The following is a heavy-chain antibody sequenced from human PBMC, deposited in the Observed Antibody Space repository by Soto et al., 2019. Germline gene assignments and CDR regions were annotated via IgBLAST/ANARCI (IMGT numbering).Heavy chain of an antibody. Sequence: SETLSLTCAVYGGSSSGYYWSWIRQPPGKGLEWIGYINHSGSTNYNPSLKSRVTISVDTSKNQFSLKLSSVTAADTAVYYCARVSLTNDAFDIWGQGTMVTVSS. CDR1: GGSSSGYY. J-gene: IGHJ3*02. CDR2: INHSGST. D-gene: IGHD3-9*01. V-gene: IGHV4-34*01. CDR3: ARVSLTNDAFDI.